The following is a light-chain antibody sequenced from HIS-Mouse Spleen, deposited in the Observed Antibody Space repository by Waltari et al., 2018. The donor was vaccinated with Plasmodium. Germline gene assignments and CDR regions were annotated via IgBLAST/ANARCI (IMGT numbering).Light chain of an antibody. J-gene: IGKJ3*01. CDR3: QQYNNWSFT. V-gene: IGKV3-15*01. CDR2: GAS. Sequence: IVMTQSPATLSVSPGERATLSCRASQSVSSNLAWYQQKPGQAPRLLIYGASTRATGIPARCSGSGSGTEFTLTISSLQSEDFAVYYCQQYNNWSFTFGPGTKVDIK. CDR1: QSVSSN.